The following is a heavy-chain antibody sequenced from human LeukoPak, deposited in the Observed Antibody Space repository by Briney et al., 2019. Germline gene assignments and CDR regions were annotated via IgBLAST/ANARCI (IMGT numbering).Heavy chain of an antibody. Sequence: ASVKVSCKASGYSFTSYGFTWVGRAPGQGLEWMGWVSAYDGSTNYAQKIRGRVTMTTDASKNTVYMELRSLRFDDTAVYYCARGGRDGMDVWGQGTTVTVSS. D-gene: IGHD3-10*01. CDR1: GYSFTSYG. CDR3: ARGGRDGMDV. CDR2: VSAYDGST. J-gene: IGHJ6*02. V-gene: IGHV1-18*01.